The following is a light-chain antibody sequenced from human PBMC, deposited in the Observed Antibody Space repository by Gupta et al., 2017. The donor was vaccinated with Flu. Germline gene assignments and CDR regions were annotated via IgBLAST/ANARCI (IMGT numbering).Light chain of an antibody. CDR2: AAS. CDR3: QKYNSAPLT. V-gene: IGKV1-27*01. J-gene: IGKJ4*01. Sequence: PSSLSASVGDRVTITCRASQDIGSYLGWYQQKPGKVPKLLIYAASTSQSGVPSRFSGSGYGTDFTLTISSLQPEDVATYYCQKYNSAPLTFGGGTKVEIK. CDR1: QDIGSY.